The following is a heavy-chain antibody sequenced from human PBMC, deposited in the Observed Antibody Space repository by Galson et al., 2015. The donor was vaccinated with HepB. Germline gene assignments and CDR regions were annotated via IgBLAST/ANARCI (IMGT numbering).Heavy chain of an antibody. CDR3: ARGFKWNYDH. CDR1: GFSFSTNN. CDR2: ISPDGNTA. J-gene: IGHJ4*02. V-gene: IGHV3-30-3*01. Sequence: SLRLSCAASGFSFSTNNMHWVRQAPVKGLEWLAIISPDGNTAFYADSVKGRFTISRDNSKSTLFLQVDSLRPEDTAVYYCARGFKWNYDHWGQGTLVTVSS. D-gene: IGHD1-1*01.